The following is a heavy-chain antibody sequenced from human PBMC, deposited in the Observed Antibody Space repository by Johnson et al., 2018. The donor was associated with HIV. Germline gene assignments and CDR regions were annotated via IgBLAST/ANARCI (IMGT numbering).Heavy chain of an antibody. CDR2: ISWNSGNI. Sequence: VQLVESGGGLVQPGRSLRLSCAASGFTFDDYAMHWVRQAPGKGLEWVSGISWNSGNIEYGDSVKGRFTISRDNAKNSLYLQMNSLGAEDTAVYYCARDLGVDWSKGAFDMWGQGTMVTVSS. J-gene: IGHJ3*02. CDR1: GFTFDDYA. CDR3: ARDLGVDWSKGAFDM. V-gene: IGHV3-9*01. D-gene: IGHD3/OR15-3a*01.